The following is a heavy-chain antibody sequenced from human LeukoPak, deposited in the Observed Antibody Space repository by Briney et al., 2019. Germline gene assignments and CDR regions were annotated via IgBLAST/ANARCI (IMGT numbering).Heavy chain of an antibody. V-gene: IGHV3-23*01. CDR1: GFSFSSYA. Sequence: PGGSLRLSCAASGFSFSSYAMSWVRQAPGQGLEWVSGISGSDVSTYYADSVKGRCTISRDNSKNTLFLKMNSLRADATAVYYCAKDTIPWTTGVKGGAFDIWGQGTMVTVSS. CDR2: ISGSDVST. J-gene: IGHJ3*02. CDR3: AKDTIPWTTGVKGGAFDI. D-gene: IGHD1-1*01.